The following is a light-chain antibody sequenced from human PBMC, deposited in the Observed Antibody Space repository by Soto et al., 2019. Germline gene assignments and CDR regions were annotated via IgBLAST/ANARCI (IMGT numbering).Light chain of an antibody. V-gene: IGKV3-20*01. J-gene: IGKJ2*01. CDR3: KQFGGSPLYT. CDR2: GTS. CDR1: QRISRSY. Sequence: EIVLTQSPGTLSFSPGERATLSCRASQRISRSYLAWYQQKPGQPPRLLIYGTSSRATGIPDRFSGSGSGTDFTLIISRLEPEDFAVYYCKQFGGSPLYTFGQGTKLEI.